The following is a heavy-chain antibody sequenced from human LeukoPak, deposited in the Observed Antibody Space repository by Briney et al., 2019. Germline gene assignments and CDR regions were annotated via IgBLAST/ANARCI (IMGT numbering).Heavy chain of an antibody. CDR1: GGSISSYY. J-gene: IGHJ6*03. CDR2: IHYSGST. V-gene: IGHV4-59*01. CDR3: ARTTEGYAGGPGYSYYYYMDV. D-gene: IGHD5-12*01. Sequence: PSETLSLTCTVSGGSISSYYWSWIRQPPGKGLEWIGYIHYSGSTHYNPSLKSRVTISVDTSKNQVSLKLRSVTAADTAVYYCARTTEGYAGGPGYSYYYYMDVWGKGTTVTISS.